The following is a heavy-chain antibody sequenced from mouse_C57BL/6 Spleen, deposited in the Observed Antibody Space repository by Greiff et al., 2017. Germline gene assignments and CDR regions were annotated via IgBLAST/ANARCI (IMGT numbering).Heavy chain of an antibody. CDR3: TREGDYGSSIDY. Sequence: LQESGEGLVKPGGSLKLSCAASGFTFSSYAMSWVRQTPEKRLEWVAYISSGGDYIYYADTVKGRFTISRDNARNTLYLQMSSLKSEDTAMYYCTREGDYGSSIDYWGQGTTLTVSS. D-gene: IGHD1-1*01. V-gene: IGHV5-9-1*02. CDR1: GFTFSSYA. CDR2: ISSGGDYI. J-gene: IGHJ2*01.